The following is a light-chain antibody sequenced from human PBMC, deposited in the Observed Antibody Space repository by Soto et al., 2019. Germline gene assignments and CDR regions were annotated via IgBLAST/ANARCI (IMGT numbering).Light chain of an antibody. Sequence: QSALAQPASVSGSPGQSIAISCAGTSNEVGSYNLVSWYQHHPGKAPKLMIYGGSKRPSGVSDRFSGSKSGNTASLTISGLQAEDEADYYCCSFAGNSNYVFGTGTKVTVL. V-gene: IGLV2-23*01. J-gene: IGLJ1*01. CDR2: GGS. CDR3: CSFAGNSNYV. CDR1: SNEVGSYNL.